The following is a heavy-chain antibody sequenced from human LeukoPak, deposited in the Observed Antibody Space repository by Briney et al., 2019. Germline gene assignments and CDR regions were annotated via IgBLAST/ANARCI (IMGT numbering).Heavy chain of an antibody. CDR3: AREPGRIAAAGNAIYYYGMDV. V-gene: IGHV1-46*01. Sequence: ASVKVSCKASGYTFTSYYMHWVRQAPGQGLEWMGIINPSGGSTSYAQKFQGRVTMTRDTSTSTVYMELSSLRSEDTAVYYCAREPGRIAAAGNAIYYYGMDVWGQGTTVTVSS. J-gene: IGHJ6*02. D-gene: IGHD6-13*01. CDR2: INPSGGST. CDR1: GYTFTSYY.